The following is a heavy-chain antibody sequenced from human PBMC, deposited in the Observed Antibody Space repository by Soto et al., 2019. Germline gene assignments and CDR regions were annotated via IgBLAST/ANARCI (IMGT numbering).Heavy chain of an antibody. D-gene: IGHD3-9*01. J-gene: IGHJ3*02. Sequence: PXVCLRLSCAACGYTFSNYSMNWIRQAPGKGLEWISDAGISVKDIFYADSVRGRFTISRDDSKNSLYLQMNSLRDEDTAVYYCARDHDWDFDICGQGTMVTVSS. V-gene: IGHV3-48*02. CDR3: ARDHDWDFDI. CDR2: AGISVKDI. CDR1: GYTFSNYS.